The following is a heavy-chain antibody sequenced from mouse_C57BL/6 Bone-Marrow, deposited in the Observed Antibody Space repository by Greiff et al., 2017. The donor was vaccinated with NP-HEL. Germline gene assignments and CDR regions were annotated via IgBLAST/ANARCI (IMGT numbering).Heavy chain of an antibody. CDR1: GFSLTSYG. J-gene: IGHJ4*01. Sequence: VMLVESGPGLVQPSQSLSITCTVSGFSLTSYGVHWVRQSPGKGLEWLGVIWRGGSTDYNAAFMSRLSITKDNSKSQVFLKMNSQQADDTDIYYCAKKNRYYAMDYWGQGTSVTVSS. CDR2: IWRGGST. V-gene: IGHV2-5*01. CDR3: AKKNRYYAMDY.